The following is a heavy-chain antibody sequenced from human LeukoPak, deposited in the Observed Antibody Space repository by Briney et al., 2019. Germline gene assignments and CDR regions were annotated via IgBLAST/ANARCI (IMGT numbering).Heavy chain of an antibody. CDR3: AKSFYPGGSSFTFNI. Sequence: GGSLRLSCAASGLTFGSYAMTWVRQAPGKGLEWVSSISDSGDNTYYADSVKGRSTISSDNSKNTLYLQMNSLRVDDTAVYYCAKSFYPGGSSFTFNIWGQGTLVTVSS. V-gene: IGHV3-23*01. J-gene: IGHJ3*02. CDR1: GLTFGSYA. D-gene: IGHD3-10*01. CDR2: ISDSGDNT.